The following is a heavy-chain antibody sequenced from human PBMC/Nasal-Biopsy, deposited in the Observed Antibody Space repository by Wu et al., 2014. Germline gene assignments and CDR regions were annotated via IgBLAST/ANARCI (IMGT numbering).Heavy chain of an antibody. CDR2: IYASGST. CDR3: ARGQWEQRPYFYYYMDV. D-gene: IGHD1/OR15-1a*01. J-gene: IGHJ6*03. Sequence: CTVSGASMRSYYWSWIRKPAGKGLEWIGRIYASGSTDYNPSLKSRVTISVDTSKNQFSLMLTSVTVADTAVYYCARGQWEQRPYFYYYMDVWGKGTAVTVSS. V-gene: IGHV4-4*07. CDR1: GASMRSYY.